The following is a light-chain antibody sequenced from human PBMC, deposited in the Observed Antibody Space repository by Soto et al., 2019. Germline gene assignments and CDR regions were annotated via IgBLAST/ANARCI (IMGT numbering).Light chain of an antibody. Sequence: EIVLTQSPGTLSLSPGDRATLSCRASQSVSSSYLAWYQQKPGQAPRLLIYGASSRATGIPDRFSGSGSGTDFTLTISRLEPEDFAVDYCQQYGSSPPLTFGGGTKVEIK. J-gene: IGKJ4*02. CDR2: GAS. CDR3: QQYGSSPPLT. CDR1: QSVSSSY. V-gene: IGKV3-20*01.